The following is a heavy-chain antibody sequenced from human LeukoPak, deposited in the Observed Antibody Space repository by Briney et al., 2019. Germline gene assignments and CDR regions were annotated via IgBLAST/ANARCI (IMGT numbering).Heavy chain of an antibody. CDR2: ISAYNGNT. V-gene: IGHV1-18*01. Sequence: GASVKVSCKASGYTFTSYGISWVRQAPGQGLGWMGWISAYNGNTNYAQKLQGRVTMTTDTSTSTAYMELRSLRSDDTAVYYCARDRWRPNYDILTGPGDYWGQGTLVTVSS. CDR1: GYTFTSYG. J-gene: IGHJ4*02. D-gene: IGHD3-9*01. CDR3: ARDRWRPNYDILTGPGDY.